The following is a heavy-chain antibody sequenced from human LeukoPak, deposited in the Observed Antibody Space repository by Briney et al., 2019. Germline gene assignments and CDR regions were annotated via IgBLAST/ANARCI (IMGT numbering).Heavy chain of an antibody. D-gene: IGHD3-16*01. Sequence: ASVKVSCKASGYTFTGYYMHWVRQAPGQGLEWMGWINPNSGGTNYAQKFQGRVTMTRDTSISTAYMELSSLRSEDTAVYYCAGGDVYRVGNMGDWGQGTLVTVSS. CDR2: INPNSGGT. J-gene: IGHJ4*02. CDR3: AGGDVYRVGNMGD. CDR1: GYTFTGYY. V-gene: IGHV1-2*02.